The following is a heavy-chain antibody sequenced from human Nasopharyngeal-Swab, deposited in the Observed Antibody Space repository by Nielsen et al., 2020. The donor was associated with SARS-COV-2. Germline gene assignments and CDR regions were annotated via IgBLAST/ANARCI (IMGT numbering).Heavy chain of an antibody. Sequence: SETLSLTCAVSGDSIGSSASFWGWIRQPPGKGLEWIGSIYDSGSTFYNSFLKSRVTISFDTSKNQFSLKLSSVTAADTAVYYCVRGHDFWSGPPLYYWGQGSLVTVSS. V-gene: IGHV4-39*07. CDR2: IYDSGST. D-gene: IGHD3-3*01. CDR3: VRGHDFWSGPPLYY. CDR1: GDSIGSSASF. J-gene: IGHJ4*02.